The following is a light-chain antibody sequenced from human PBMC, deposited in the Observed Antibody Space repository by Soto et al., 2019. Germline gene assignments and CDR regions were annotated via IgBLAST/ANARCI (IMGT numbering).Light chain of an antibody. CDR3: QQYYTYRHM. Sequence: DIQMTQSPSNLSASVGDRVIIPCRASQSISDYLAWYQQKPGKAPKILTYDASNLESGVPSTFSGSGSGTEFTLTISSLQPDDFATYYCQQYYTYRHMFGQGTQVDIK. J-gene: IGKJ1*01. CDR2: DAS. V-gene: IGKV1-5*01. CDR1: QSISDY.